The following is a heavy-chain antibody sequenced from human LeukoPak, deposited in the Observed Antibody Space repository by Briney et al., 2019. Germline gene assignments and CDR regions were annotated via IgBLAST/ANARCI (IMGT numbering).Heavy chain of an antibody. CDR1: GFTFINAW. V-gene: IGHV3-15*01. Sequence: NPGGSLRLSCAASGFTFINAWMSWVRQAPGKGLEWVGRIKSKIDGGTTDYAAPVKGRFSISRDDSKNTLHLHMNRLKTEDTAVYYCATVEWFGDFHIDYWGQGTLVTVSS. CDR3: ATVEWFGDFHIDY. J-gene: IGHJ4*02. CDR2: IKSKIDGGTT. D-gene: IGHD3-10*01.